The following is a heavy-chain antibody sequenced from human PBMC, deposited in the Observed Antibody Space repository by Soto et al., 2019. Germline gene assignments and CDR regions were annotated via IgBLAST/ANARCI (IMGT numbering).Heavy chain of an antibody. CDR3: ARVALGLYGDYVDYYYGMDV. Sequence: GASVEVSCKASGYTFTSYGISWVLQAPGQGLEWMGWISAYNGNTNYAQKLQGRVTMTTDTSTSTAYMELRSLRSDDTAVYYCARVALGLYGDYVDYYYGMDVWGQGTTVTVSS. CDR1: GYTFTSYG. J-gene: IGHJ6*02. CDR2: ISAYNGNT. D-gene: IGHD4-17*01. V-gene: IGHV1-18*01.